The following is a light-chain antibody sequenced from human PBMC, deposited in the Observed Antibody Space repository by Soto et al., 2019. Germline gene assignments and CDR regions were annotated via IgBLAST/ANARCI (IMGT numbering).Light chain of an antibody. CDR3: QQYGSSPPWT. J-gene: IGKJ1*01. CDR2: GAS. CDR1: QSVSSSY. V-gene: IGKV3-20*01. Sequence: EIVLTQSPGTLSLSPGERATLSCRASQSVSSSYLAWYQQKPGQAPRLLIYGASSRATGIPDRFSGSGSGTDFTLTISRLEPEDLAAYYCQQYGSSPPWTFGQGTKVDIK.